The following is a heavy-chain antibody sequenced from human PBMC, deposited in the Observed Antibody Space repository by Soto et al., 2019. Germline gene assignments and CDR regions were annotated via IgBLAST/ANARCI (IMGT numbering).Heavy chain of an antibody. J-gene: IGHJ4*02. CDR1: GGSISSSSYY. CDR2: IYYSGST. D-gene: IGHD2-2*01. Sequence: SETLSLTCTVSGGSISSSSYYWGWIRQPPGKGLEWIGSIYYSGSTYYNPSLKGRVTISVDTSKNQFSLKLSTVTAADTAVYYCASTQYCSSTSCYVAKFDYWGQGTLVTVSS. CDR3: ASTQYCSSTSCYVAKFDY. V-gene: IGHV4-39*01.